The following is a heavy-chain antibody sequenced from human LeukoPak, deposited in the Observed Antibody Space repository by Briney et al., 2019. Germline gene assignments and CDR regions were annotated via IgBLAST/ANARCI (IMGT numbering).Heavy chain of an antibody. V-gene: IGHV3-7*01. D-gene: IGHD3-10*01. CDR1: GFIFSSHW. Sequence: GGSLRLSCAASGFIFSSHWMTWVRQAPGKGLEWVASIKEDGSEKSYMDSVKGRFTISRDNAKNSLYLQMNSLRAEDTAVYYCARDWSYGSGSYYNYPRGYFDYWGQGTLVTVSS. CDR2: IKEDGSEK. CDR3: ARDWSYGSGSYYNYPRGYFDY. J-gene: IGHJ4*02.